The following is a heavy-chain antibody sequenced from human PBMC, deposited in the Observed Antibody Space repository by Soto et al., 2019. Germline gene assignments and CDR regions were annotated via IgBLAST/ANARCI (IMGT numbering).Heavy chain of an antibody. CDR1: GGSISSCGYY. J-gene: IGHJ5*02. Sequence: SETLSLTCTVSGGSISSCGYYWSWIRQHPGKGLEWIGYIYYSGSTYYNPSLKSRVTISVDTSKNQFSLKLSSVTAADTAVYYCARSKDWYNWFDPWGQGTLVTVSS. V-gene: IGHV4-31*03. CDR2: IYYSGST. CDR3: ARSKDWYNWFDP. D-gene: IGHD3-9*01.